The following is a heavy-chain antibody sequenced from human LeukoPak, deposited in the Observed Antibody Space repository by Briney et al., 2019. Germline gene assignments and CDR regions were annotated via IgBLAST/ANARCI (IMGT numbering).Heavy chain of an antibody. CDR2: IYPRDGST. CDR1: GYTFTSNY. Sequence: ASVKVSCTASGYTFTSNYIHWVRQAPGQGLGWMGMIYPRDGSTSYAQKFQGRVTVTRDTPTSTVHMELSGLRSEDTAVYYCARDQEGFDYWGQGTLVTVSS. V-gene: IGHV1-46*01. CDR3: ARDQEGFDY. J-gene: IGHJ4*02.